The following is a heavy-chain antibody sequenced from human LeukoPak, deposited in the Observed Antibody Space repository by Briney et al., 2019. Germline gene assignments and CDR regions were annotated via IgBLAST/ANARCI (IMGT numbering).Heavy chain of an antibody. Sequence: RTGGSLRLSCVASGFTFYNYATHWVRQAPGKGLEYVSAIGGNGDTSYYADSVKGRFTISRDNSKNTVYLQLGSLRTEDMAVYYCATRHEYSYPYWGQGTLVTVSS. CDR3: ATRHEYSYPY. CDR2: IGGNGDTS. CDR1: GFTFYNYA. V-gene: IGHV3-64*02. J-gene: IGHJ4*02. D-gene: IGHD5-18*01.